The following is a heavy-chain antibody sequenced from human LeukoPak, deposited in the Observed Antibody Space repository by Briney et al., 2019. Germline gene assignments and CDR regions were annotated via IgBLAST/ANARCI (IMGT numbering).Heavy chain of an antibody. CDR3: ARELGEYSYGPLTY. CDR2: INPNSGGT. V-gene: IGHV1-2*06. D-gene: IGHD5-18*01. CDR1: GYTFTGFY. J-gene: IGHJ4*02. Sequence: ASVKVSCKASGYTFTGFYMHWVRQAPGQGLEWMGRINPNSGGTNYAQKFQGRVTMTRDTSISTAYMELSRLRSDDTAVYYCARELGEYSYGPLTYWGQGTLVTVSS.